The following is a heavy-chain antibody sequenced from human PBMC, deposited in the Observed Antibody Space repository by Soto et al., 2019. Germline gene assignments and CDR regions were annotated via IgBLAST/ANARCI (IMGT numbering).Heavy chain of an antibody. J-gene: IGHJ4*02. V-gene: IGHV6-1*01. CDR1: GDSVSRNSAA. Sequence: SPTLSRTCAISGDSVSRNSAASNWIRQSPSRGLEWLGRTYYRSKWYNDYAVSVKSRITINPDTSKNQFSLQLNSVTPEDTAVYYCARDSPGYGDYVLFDYWGQGTLVTSPQ. CDR3: ARDSPGYGDYVLFDY. D-gene: IGHD4-17*01. CDR2: TYYRSKWYN.